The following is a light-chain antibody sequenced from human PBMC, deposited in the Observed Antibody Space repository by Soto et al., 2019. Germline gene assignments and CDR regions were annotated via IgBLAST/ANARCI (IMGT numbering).Light chain of an antibody. CDR2: EVS. V-gene: IGLV2-14*01. CDR3: NSQRSSGTRV. CDR1: SSDVGGYKH. J-gene: IGLJ1*01. Sequence: QSALTQPAALSGSPGQSITISYTGTSSDVGGYKHVSWYQHHPGKAPKLMIYEVSNRPSGVSNRFSGSKSGYTASLTISGLQAEDEADYYCNSQRSSGTRVFGTGTKVTVL.